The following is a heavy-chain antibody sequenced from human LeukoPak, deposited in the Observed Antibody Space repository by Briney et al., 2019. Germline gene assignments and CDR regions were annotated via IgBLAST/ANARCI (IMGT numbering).Heavy chain of an antibody. D-gene: IGHD2-15*01. CDR2: INPSGGST. CDR3: ARGPVYCSGGSCPYNWFDP. V-gene: IGHV1-46*01. Sequence: ASVKVSCKASGYTLTSYYMHWVRQAPGQGLEWMGIINPSGGSTSYAQKFQGRVTMTRDTSTSTVYMELSSLRSEDTAVYYCARGPVYCSGGSCPYNWFDPWGQGTLVTVSS. J-gene: IGHJ5*02. CDR1: GYTLTSYY.